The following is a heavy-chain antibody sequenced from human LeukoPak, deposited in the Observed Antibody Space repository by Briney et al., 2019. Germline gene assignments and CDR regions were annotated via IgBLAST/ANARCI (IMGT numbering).Heavy chain of an antibody. Sequence: GGALRLSCAASGFTFSSYAMHGVRQAPGKGLEGVAVISYDGSNKYYADSVKGRFTISRDNSKNTLYLQMNRLRAEDTAVYYCSNDRTTYYDFWSGRTQSYYFDYWGQGTLVTVSS. D-gene: IGHD3-3*01. CDR1: GFTFSSYA. J-gene: IGHJ4*02. V-gene: IGHV3-30*04. CDR3: SNDRTTYYDFWSGRTQSYYFDY. CDR2: ISYDGSNK.